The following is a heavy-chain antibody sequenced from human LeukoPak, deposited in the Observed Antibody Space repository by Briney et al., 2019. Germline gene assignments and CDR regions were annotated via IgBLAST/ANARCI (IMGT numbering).Heavy chain of an antibody. V-gene: IGHV3-66*02. D-gene: IGHD3-16*01. CDR1: GFTVSSNY. CDR3: ARDAPWGGDDY. CDR2: IYSGGST. J-gene: IGHJ4*01. Sequence: GGSLRLSCAASGFTVSSNYVSWVRQAPGKGLEWVSVIYSGGSTYYADSVKGRFTISRDNSKNTLYLQMNSLRAEDTAVYYCARDAPWGGDDYWGHGTLVTVSS.